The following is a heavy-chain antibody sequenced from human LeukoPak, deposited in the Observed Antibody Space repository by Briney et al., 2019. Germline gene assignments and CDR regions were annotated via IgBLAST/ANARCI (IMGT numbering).Heavy chain of an antibody. J-gene: IGHJ3*02. V-gene: IGHV3-30*03. CDR1: GFTFSSYG. Sequence: PGRSLRLSCAASGFTFSSYGMHWVRQAPGKGLEWVAVISYDGSNKYYADSVKGRFTISRDNSKKTLYLQMNSLRAEETAVYYCARGPDAFDIWGQGTMVTVSS. CDR3: ARGPDAFDI. CDR2: ISYDGSNK.